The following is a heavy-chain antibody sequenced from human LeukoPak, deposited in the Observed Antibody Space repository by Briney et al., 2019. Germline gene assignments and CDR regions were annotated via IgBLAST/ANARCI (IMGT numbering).Heavy chain of an antibody. D-gene: IGHD3-22*01. CDR2: ISGSGGST. V-gene: IGHV3-23*01. J-gene: IGHJ4*02. Sequence: GGSLRLSCAASGFTFSSYAVSWVRQAPGKGLEWVSAISGSGGSTYYADSVKGRFTISRDNSKNTLYLQMNSLRAEDTAVYYCAKDQKIVVVITHDYWGQGTLVTVSS. CDR3: AKDQKIVVVITHDY. CDR1: GFTFSSYA.